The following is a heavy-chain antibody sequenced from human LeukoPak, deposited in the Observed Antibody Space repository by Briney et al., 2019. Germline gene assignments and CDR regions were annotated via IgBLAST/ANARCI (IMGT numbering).Heavy chain of an antibody. CDR1: GYRFTSYR. Sequence: PGESLKISCQSSGYRFTSYRIGWVRQMPRKGPEWMGMIFPADSDIRYSPPFQGQVNISADNSINTAYLQWNGLKASDSAIYYCARGLEVAVGDYWGQGTPVTVSS. V-gene: IGHV5-51*01. J-gene: IGHJ4*02. D-gene: IGHD6-19*01. CDR2: IFPADSDI. CDR3: ARGLEVAVGDY.